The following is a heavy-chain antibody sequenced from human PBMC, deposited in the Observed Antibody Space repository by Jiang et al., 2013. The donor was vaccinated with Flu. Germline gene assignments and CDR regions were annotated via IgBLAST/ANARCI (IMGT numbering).Heavy chain of an antibody. D-gene: IGHD6-19*01. Sequence: GLVKPSETLSLTCTVSGGSITNYYWSWIRQPPGKGLEWVGYIYHTGITNYNSSLKSRLTISVDKSRNQVSLNLRSVTAADTAVYYCARLNRFSVADPRYYFDYWGQGILVTVSS. CDR1: GGSITNYY. V-gene: IGHV4-59*08. CDR2: IYHTGIT. J-gene: IGHJ4*02. CDR3: ARLNRFSVADPRYYFDY.